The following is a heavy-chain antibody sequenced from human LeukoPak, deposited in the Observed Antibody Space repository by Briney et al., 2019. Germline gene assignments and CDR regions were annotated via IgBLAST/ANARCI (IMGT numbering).Heavy chain of an antibody. Sequence: SETLSLTCTVSGGSISSYYWSWIRQPPGKGLGWIGYIYYSGSTNYNPSLKSRVTISVDTSKNQFSLKLSSVTAADTAVYYCASTPFWSGFYYYGMDVWGQGTTVTVSS. V-gene: IGHV4-59*01. CDR2: IYYSGST. J-gene: IGHJ6*02. D-gene: IGHD3-3*01. CDR3: ASTPFWSGFYYYGMDV. CDR1: GGSISSYY.